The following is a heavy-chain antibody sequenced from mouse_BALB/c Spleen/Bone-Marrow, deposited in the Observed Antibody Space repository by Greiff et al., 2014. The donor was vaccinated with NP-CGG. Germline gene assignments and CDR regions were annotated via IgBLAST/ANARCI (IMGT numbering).Heavy chain of an antibody. J-gene: IGHJ2*01. CDR3: ARGHGYYVGYYFDN. V-gene: IGHV14-3*02. CDR2: IDPANGKT. D-gene: IGHD2-3*01. CDR1: GFNIKDTY. Sequence: EVQGVESGAEPVKPGASVKPSCTASGFNIKDTYMHWVKQRPEQGLEWIGRIDPANGKTKYDPKFQGKATITAGTSSNTAYLQLSSLTSEDTAVYYCARGHGYYVGYYFDNWGQGTTLTVSS.